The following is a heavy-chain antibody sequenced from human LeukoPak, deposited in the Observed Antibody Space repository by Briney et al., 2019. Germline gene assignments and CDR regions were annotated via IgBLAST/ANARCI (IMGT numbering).Heavy chain of an antibody. V-gene: IGHV4-61*02. CDR2: FYTSGST. Sequence: SQTLSLTCTVSGDSISSGNYYWSWIRQPAGKGLEWIGRFYTSGSTNYNPSLKSRVTISVDTSKNQCSLKLSSVTAADTAVYYCARGEYQLLFSYWGQGTLVTVSS. D-gene: IGHD2-2*01. J-gene: IGHJ4*02. CDR1: GDSISSGNYY. CDR3: ARGEYQLLFSY.